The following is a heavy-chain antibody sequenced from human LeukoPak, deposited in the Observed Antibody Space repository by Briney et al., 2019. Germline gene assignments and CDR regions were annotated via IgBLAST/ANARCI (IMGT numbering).Heavy chain of an antibody. D-gene: IGHD2-2*02. V-gene: IGHV4-34*01. CDR3: ARGRTVVPAARPYDY. Sequence: SSETLSLTCAVYGGSFSGYYWSWIRQPPGKGLEWIGEINHSGSTNYNPSLKSRVTISVDTSKNQFSLKLSSMTAADTAVYYCARGRTVVPAARPYDYWGQGTLVTVSS. CDR1: GGSFSGYY. CDR2: INHSGST. J-gene: IGHJ4*02.